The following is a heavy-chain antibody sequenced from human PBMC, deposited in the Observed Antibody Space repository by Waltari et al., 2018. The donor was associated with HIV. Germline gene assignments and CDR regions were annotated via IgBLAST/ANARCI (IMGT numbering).Heavy chain of an antibody. CDR2: ISSGSNFM. V-gene: IGHV3-21*01. Sequence: EVQLVESGGGLVKSGESLRLSCAASGSTFSTFSFNWVRQAPGKGLEWVAYISSGSNFMYYADSVKGRLTISRDNAKNSEYLQMNSLRAEDTAQYYCARSITVAGTRGLGMDVWGQGTTVTVSS. D-gene: IGHD6-19*01. CDR1: GSTFSTFS. J-gene: IGHJ6*02. CDR3: ARSITVAGTRGLGMDV.